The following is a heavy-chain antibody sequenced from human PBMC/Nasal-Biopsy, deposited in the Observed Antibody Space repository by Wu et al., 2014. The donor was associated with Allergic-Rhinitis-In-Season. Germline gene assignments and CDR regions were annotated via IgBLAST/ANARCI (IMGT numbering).Heavy chain of an antibody. D-gene: IGHD6-19*01. CDR3: ARVGGWYYFDY. J-gene: IGHJ4*02. CDR2: IYTSGST. V-gene: IGHV4-61*02. CDR1: GYSISSGYY. Sequence: TLSLTCTVSGYSISSGYYWGWIRQPAGKGLEWIGRIYTSGSTNYNPSLKSRVTMSVDTSKNQFSLKLSSVTAADTAVYYCARVGGWYYFDYWGQGTLVTVSS.